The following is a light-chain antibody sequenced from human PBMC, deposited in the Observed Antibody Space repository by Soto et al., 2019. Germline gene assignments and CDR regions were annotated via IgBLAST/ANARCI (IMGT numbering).Light chain of an antibody. CDR1: QSISTY. Sequence: DIQLTQSPSSLSASLGDRVTITCRASQSISTYLNWYQQKPGKAPELLIYSASTLQSGVPSRFSGSGSGTDFTLTITSLQPEDFAAYYCQQSDSSLWTFGQGTKVEIK. J-gene: IGKJ1*01. CDR3: QQSDSSLWT. CDR2: SAS. V-gene: IGKV1-39*01.